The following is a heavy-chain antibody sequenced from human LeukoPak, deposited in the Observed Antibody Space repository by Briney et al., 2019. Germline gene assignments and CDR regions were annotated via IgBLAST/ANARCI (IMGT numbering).Heavy chain of an antibody. CDR3: ARRERRRAFDI. D-gene: IGHD1-1*01. CDR2: MNPNSDNT. V-gene: IGHV1-8*03. CDR1: GYTFTSYD. J-gene: IGHJ3*02. Sequence: ASVKVSCKASGYTFTSYDINWVRQATGQGLEWMGWMNPNSDNTGYAQKFQGRVTITRNTSISTAYMELSSLRSEDTAVYYCARRERRRAFDIWGQGTMVTVSS.